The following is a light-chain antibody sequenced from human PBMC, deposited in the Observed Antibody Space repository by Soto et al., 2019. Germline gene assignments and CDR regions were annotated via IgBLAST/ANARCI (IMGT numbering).Light chain of an antibody. CDR3: SSYTSSGALYV. CDR2: DVS. CDR1: TSDLGDYNY. Sequence: QSVLTQPASVSGSPGQSITISCTGTTSDLGDYNYVSWYQQHPGKAPKLMIYDVSNRPSGVSNRFSGAKSGTTASLTISGLQAEDEADYYCSSYTSSGALYVFGTGTKVTV. J-gene: IGLJ1*01. V-gene: IGLV2-14*03.